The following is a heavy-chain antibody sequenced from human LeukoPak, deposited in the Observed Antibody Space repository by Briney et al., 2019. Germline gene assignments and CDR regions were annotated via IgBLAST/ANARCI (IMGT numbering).Heavy chain of an antibody. CDR2: INPNSGGT. Sequence: ASVKVSCKASGYTFTGYYMHWVRQAPGQGLEWMGWINPNSGGTNYAQKFQGRVTMTRDTSISTAYMELNRLRSDDTAVYYCARGYVDTAMVVDYWGQGTLVTVSS. J-gene: IGHJ4*02. CDR3: ARGYVDTAMVVDY. V-gene: IGHV1-2*02. CDR1: GYTFTGYY. D-gene: IGHD5-18*01.